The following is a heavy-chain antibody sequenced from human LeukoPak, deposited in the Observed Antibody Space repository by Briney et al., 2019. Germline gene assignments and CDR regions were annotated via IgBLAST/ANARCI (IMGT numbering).Heavy chain of an antibody. CDR1: GGSISSYW. CDR3: ASAKKESGGYSGVGMDV. Sequence: PSETLSLTCTASGGSISSYWWSWIRQPPGKGLEWMGNIYYGGSNNYNLSLKSRVTISFNTSKNHFPQKLSSVTAADTAAYYCASAKKESGGYSGVGMDVWGQGTTVTVSS. CDR2: IYYGGSN. J-gene: IGHJ6*02. D-gene: IGHD3-22*01. V-gene: IGHV4-59*01.